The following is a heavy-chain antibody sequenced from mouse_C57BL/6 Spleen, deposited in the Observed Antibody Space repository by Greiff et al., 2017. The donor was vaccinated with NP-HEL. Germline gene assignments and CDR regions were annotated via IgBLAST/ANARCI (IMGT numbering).Heavy chain of an antibody. Sequence: EVQRVESGGGLVKPGGSLKLSCAASGFTFSSYAMSWVRQTPEKRLEWVATISDGGSYTYYPDNVKGRFTISRDNAKNNLYLQMSHLKSEDTAMYYCAREGHYGSSHGYFDVWGTGTTVTVSS. CDR3: AREGHYGSSHGYFDV. V-gene: IGHV5-4*01. J-gene: IGHJ1*03. CDR1: GFTFSSYA. D-gene: IGHD1-1*01. CDR2: ISDGGSYT.